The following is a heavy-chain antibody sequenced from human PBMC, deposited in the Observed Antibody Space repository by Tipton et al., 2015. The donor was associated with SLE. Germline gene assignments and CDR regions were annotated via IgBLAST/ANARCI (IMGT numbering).Heavy chain of an antibody. CDR1: GFNFHTYG. J-gene: IGHJ4*02. CDR2: IRYDGGDQ. D-gene: IGHD5-12*01. CDR3: ASPGGGRGYYFRF. V-gene: IGHV3-30*02. Sequence: SLRLSCAASGFNFHTYGMHWVRQAPGNGLEWVAFIRYDGGDQYYADSVKGRFTISRDNSRKTLYLQMNSLRPEDTAIYYCASPGGGRGYYFRFWGQGTLVTVSS.